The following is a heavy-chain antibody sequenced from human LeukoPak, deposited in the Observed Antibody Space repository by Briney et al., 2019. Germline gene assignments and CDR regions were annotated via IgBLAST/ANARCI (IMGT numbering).Heavy chain of an antibody. D-gene: IGHD2-15*01. CDR2: IYYSGST. J-gene: IGHJ4*02. CDR1: GGSISSSSYY. Sequence: SETLSLTCTVSGGSISSSSYYWGWIRQPPGKGLEWIGSIYYSGSTYYNPSLQSRVTISVDTSKNQFSLKLSSVTAADTAVYYCARHTTGADMVVDFFDYWGQGTLVTVSS. CDR3: ARHTTGADMVVDFFDY. V-gene: IGHV4-39*01.